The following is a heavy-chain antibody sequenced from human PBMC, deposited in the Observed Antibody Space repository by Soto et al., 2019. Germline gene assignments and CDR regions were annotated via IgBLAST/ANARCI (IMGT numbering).Heavy chain of an antibody. CDR1: GGSISSSSYY. CDR2: IYYSGST. Sequence: SETLSLTCTVSGGSISSSSYYWGWIRQPPGKGLEWIGCIYYSGSTYYNPSLKSRVTISVDTSKNQFSLKLSSVTAADTAVYYCARPPYDILTGLYWLDPWGQVIMVTVSS. D-gene: IGHD3-9*01. CDR3: ARPPYDILTGLYWLDP. J-gene: IGHJ5*02. V-gene: IGHV4-39*01.